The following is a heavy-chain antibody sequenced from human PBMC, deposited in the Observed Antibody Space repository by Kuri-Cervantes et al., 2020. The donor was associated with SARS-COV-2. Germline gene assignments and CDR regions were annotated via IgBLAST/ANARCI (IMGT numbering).Heavy chain of an antibody. J-gene: IGHJ3*02. CDR1: GYTFTSYG. V-gene: IGHV1-18*01. CDR3: ARDLPRVVVVAATRFWGAFDI. Sequence: ASVKVFCKASGYTFTSYGISWVRQAPGQGLEWMGWISAYNGNTNYAQKLQGRVTMTTDTSTSTAYMELRSLRSDDTAMYYCARDLPRVVVVAATRFWGAFDIWGQGTMVTVSS. D-gene: IGHD2-15*01. CDR2: ISAYNGNT.